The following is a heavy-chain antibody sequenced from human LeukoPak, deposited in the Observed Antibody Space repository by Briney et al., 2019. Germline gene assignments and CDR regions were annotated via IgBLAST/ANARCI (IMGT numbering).Heavy chain of an antibody. Sequence: PGGSLRLSCAASGFTFSTYAMHWVRQAPGKGLEWVGNMNQDGSREDYVDSVKDRFTISRDNAKNSLYLQMSSLRVEDTAVYYCARDDRQSSMGSWGQGTLVTVSA. J-gene: IGHJ5*02. V-gene: IGHV3-7*01. CDR1: GFTFSTYA. CDR3: ARDDRQSSMGS. D-gene: IGHD2-2*01. CDR2: MNQDGSRE.